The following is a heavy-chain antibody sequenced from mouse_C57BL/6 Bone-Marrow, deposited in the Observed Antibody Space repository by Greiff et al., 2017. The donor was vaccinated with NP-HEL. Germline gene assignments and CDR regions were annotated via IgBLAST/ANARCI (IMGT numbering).Heavy chain of an antibody. V-gene: IGHV3-8*01. CDR1: GYSITSDY. CDR2: ISYRGST. D-gene: IGHD5-1*01. Sequence: EVKLQESGPGLAKPSQTLSLTCSVTGYSITSDYWNWIRNFQGNKLEYMGYISYRGSTYDNPSLKSRISITRDTSKNQYYLQLNSVTTEDTATYYCARLDEYVNWYFDVWGTGTTVTVSS. J-gene: IGHJ1*03. CDR3: ARLDEYVNWYFDV.